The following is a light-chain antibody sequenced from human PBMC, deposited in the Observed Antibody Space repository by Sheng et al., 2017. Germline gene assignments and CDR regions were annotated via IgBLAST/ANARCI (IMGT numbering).Light chain of an antibody. J-gene: IGKJ2*01. V-gene: IGKV3-20*01. CDR1: QSVGNK. CDR3: QQYGGLPQT. Sequence: EKVMTQSPATLSVSPGERATLSCRASQSVGNKLAWYQQKPGQPPRLLISDISNRATGIPDRFSGSGSGTDFTLTISTLEPEDSAVYYCQQYGGLPQTFGQGTKLEIK. CDR2: DIS.